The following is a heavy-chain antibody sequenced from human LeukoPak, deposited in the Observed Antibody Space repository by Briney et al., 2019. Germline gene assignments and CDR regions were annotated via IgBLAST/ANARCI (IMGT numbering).Heavy chain of an antibody. CDR1: GGSISSYY. J-gene: IGHJ5*02. CDR2: IYTSGST. Sequence: SETLSLTCTVSGGSISSYYWSWIRQPAGKGLEWIGRIYTSGSTNYNPSLKSRVTMSVDTSKNQFSLKLSSVTAADTAVYYCARASLDGYSSGWYGKGYNWFDPWGQGTLVTVSS. CDR3: ARASLDGYSSGWYGKGYNWFDP. D-gene: IGHD6-19*01. V-gene: IGHV4-4*07.